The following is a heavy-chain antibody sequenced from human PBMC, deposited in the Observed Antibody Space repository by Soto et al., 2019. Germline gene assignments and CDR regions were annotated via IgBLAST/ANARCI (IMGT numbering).Heavy chain of an antibody. J-gene: IGHJ1*01. CDR1: GFTFSSYA. V-gene: IGHV3-30-3*01. D-gene: IGHD3-16*01. CDR3: ARDRGSRNAEYFQH. CDR2: ISYDGSNK. Sequence: QVQLVESGGGVVQPGRSLRLSCATSGFTFSSYAMNWVRQAPGKGLERVAVISYDGSNKYYADSVKGRFTISRDNSKNTLYLQMNSLRGEDTAVYYCARDRGSRNAEYFQHWGQGTLVPVSS.